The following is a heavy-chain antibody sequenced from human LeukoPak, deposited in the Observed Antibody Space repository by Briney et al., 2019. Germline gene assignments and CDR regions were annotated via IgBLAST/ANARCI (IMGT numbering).Heavy chain of an antibody. CDR1: GFTFSSYA. Sequence: GGSLRLSCAASGFTFSSYAMSWVRQAPGKGLEWVGFIRSEAYGGTTEYAASVKGRFTISRDDSKSIAYLQMNGLKTEDTAVYYCTRLYCSSTSCSSQDYWGQGTLVTVSS. CDR3: TRLYCSSTSCSSQDY. V-gene: IGHV3-49*04. J-gene: IGHJ4*02. D-gene: IGHD2-2*01. CDR2: IRSEAYGGTT.